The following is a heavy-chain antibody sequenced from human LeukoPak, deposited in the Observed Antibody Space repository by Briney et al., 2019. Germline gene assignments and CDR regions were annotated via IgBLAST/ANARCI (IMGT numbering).Heavy chain of an antibody. CDR1: GYTFTSYG. CDR3: ARESATCGGSCYWFDP. V-gene: IGHV1-18*01. Sequence: ASVKVSCKPTGYTFTSYGISWVRQAPGQGLEWMGWISGYNGDTNYAQKFQGRVVMTTDTSTSTAYMELRSLRSEDTAVYYCARESATCGGSCYWFDPWGQGTLVTVSS. D-gene: IGHD2-15*01. CDR2: ISGYNGDT. J-gene: IGHJ5*02.